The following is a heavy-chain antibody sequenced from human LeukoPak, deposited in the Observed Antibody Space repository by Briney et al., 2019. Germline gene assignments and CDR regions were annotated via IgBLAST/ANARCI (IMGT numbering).Heavy chain of an antibody. CDR3: ARLPGIAVAGTEGYFDY. Sequence: GESLKISCKGSGYSCTSYWIGWVRQMPGKGLEWMGIIYPGDSDTRYSPSFQGQVTISADKSISTAYLQWSSLKASDTAVYYCARLPGIAVAGTEGYFDYWGQGTLVTVSS. V-gene: IGHV5-51*01. CDR1: GYSCTSYW. D-gene: IGHD6-19*01. J-gene: IGHJ4*02. CDR2: IYPGDSDT.